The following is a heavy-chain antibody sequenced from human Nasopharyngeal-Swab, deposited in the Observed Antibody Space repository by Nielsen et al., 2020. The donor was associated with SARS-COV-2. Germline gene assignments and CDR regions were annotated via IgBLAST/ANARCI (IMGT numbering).Heavy chain of an antibody. D-gene: IGHD3-3*01. V-gene: IGHV4-61*02. CDR3: ASTPRITIFGVVTSQFDY. CDR1: GGSISSGSYY. CDR2: IYTGGST. Sequence: SETLSLTCTVSGGSISSGSYYWSWIRQPAGKGLEWIGRIYTGGSTNYNPSLKSRVTISVDTSKNQFSLKLSSVTAADTAVYYCASTPRITIFGVVTSQFDYWGQGTLVTVSS. J-gene: IGHJ4*02.